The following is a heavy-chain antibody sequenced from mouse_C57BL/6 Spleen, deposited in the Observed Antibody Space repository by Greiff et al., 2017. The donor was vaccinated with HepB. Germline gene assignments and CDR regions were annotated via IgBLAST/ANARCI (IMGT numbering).Heavy chain of an antibody. J-gene: IGHJ1*03. Sequence: VQLKDSGPELVKPGASVKISCKASGYSFTDYNMNWVKQSNGKSLEWIGVINPNYGTTSYNQKFKGKATLTVDQSSSTAYMQLNSLTSEDSAVYYCARGHYYGSSYRYFDVWGTGTTVTVSS. D-gene: IGHD1-1*01. CDR2: INPNYGTT. V-gene: IGHV1-39*01. CDR1: GYSFTDYN. CDR3: ARGHYYGSSYRYFDV.